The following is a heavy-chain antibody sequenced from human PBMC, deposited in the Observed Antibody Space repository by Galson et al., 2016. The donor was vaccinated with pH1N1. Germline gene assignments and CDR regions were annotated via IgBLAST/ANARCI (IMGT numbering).Heavy chain of an antibody. J-gene: IGHJ4*02. D-gene: IGHD5-18*01. Sequence: SVKVSCKASGGTFSSYAVSWVRQAPGQGLEWVGGIIGMFGTTTYAQKLQGRVTITAEELTSSSYMELTSLTSEDTALYYCARSRGYSYRSYYFDNWGQGTLVTVSS. V-gene: IGHV1-69*13. CDR3: ARSRGYSYRSYYFDN. CDR2: IIGMFGTT. CDR1: GGTFSSYA.